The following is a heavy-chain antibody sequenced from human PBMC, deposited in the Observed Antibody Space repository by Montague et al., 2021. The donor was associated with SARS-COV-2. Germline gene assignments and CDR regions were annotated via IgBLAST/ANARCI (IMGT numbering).Heavy chain of an antibody. J-gene: IGHJ6*02. CDR3: TRDPVTGTTGTIYNYYGMDV. Sequence: TLSLTCSVSGDSLSSGSYNWSWIRQPAGKGLEWIGRIDRGGRPNYXPSLKSRVTISGDMSKNQFSLNVSSVTAADTAVYYCTRDPVTGTTGTIYNYYGMDVWGQGTTVTVSS. CDR2: IDRGGRP. D-gene: IGHD1-20*01. CDR1: GDSLSSGSYN. V-gene: IGHV4-61*02.